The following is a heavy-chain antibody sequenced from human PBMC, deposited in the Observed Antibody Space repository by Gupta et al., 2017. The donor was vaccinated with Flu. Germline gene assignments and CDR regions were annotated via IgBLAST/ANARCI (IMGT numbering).Heavy chain of an antibody. CDR1: GSPFTDYF. J-gene: IGHJ4*02. CDR3: ARCQSSGSFDY. Sequence: QVQLVQSGAEVKTPEASVKVSCRASGSPFTDYFIHWLRQAPGQGLEWMGWINHNSGGTNDAQKFEDWCTMNTDTSTSTVYMELSRLRSDDTAVYYCARCQSSGSFDYWGQGTLVTVSS. D-gene: IGHD3-10*01. V-gene: IGHV1-2*04. CDR2: INHNSGGT.